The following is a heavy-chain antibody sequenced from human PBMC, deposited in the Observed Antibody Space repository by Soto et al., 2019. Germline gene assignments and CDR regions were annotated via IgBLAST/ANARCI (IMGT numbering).Heavy chain of an antibody. V-gene: IGHV2-5*01. CDR1: GFSLRTTGVG. CDR3: AHSWGLPFDY. Sequence: QITLKESGPTLVEPTQTLTLTCTYSGFSLRTTGVGVGWIRQPQGKALEWLGIIYWNDDKRYSPSLKNRFTRTSDISKCQVVLTMTNMDPVDTATYYCAHSWGLPFDYWGQGTLVIVSS. CDR2: IYWNDDK. D-gene: IGHD3-16*01. J-gene: IGHJ4*02.